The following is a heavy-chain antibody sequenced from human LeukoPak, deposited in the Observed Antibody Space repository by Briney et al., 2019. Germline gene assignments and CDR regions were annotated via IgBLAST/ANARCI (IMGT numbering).Heavy chain of an antibody. CDR2: INPSGGST. V-gene: IGHV1-46*02. CDR3: ARDGSPAHFDY. Sequence: GASVKVSCKTSGYTFNTYYIHWVRQAPGQGLEWMGIINPSGGSTTYAQKFQGRVTMTRDTSTTTVYMELNNLKSEDTAVYYCARDGSPAHFDYWGHGTLVTVSS. CDR1: GYTFNTYY. D-gene: IGHD6-13*01. J-gene: IGHJ4*01.